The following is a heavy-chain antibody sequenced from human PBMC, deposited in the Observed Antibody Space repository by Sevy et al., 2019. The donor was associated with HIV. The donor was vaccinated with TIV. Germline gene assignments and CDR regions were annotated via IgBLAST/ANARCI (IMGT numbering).Heavy chain of an antibody. CDR1: GFTFSNYA. Sequence: GGSLRLSCAASGFTFSNYAMHWVRQAPGKGLEWVAVISYDGSNKYYADSVKGRFTISRDNSKNTLYLQMNSLRAEDTAVYYCAREDIRVAGIGYYFHSWGQGTLVTVSS. CDR2: ISYDGSNK. CDR3: AREDIRVAGIGYYFHS. D-gene: IGHD6-19*01. V-gene: IGHV3-30*04. J-gene: IGHJ4*02.